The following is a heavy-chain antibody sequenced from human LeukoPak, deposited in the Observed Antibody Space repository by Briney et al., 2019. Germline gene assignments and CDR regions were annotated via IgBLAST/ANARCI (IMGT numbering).Heavy chain of an antibody. CDR1: GGSISSSSYY. CDR2: IYYSGST. CDR3: ARCLSTYDFWSGYYGSYYYYMDV. V-gene: IGHV4-39*01. J-gene: IGHJ6*03. Sequence: SETLSLTCTVSGGSISSSSYYWGWIRQPPGKGLEWIGRIYYSGSTNYNPSLKSRVTISVDTSKNQSSLKLSSVTAADTAVYYCARCLSTYDFWSGYYGSYYYYMDVWGKGTTVTVSS. D-gene: IGHD3-3*01.